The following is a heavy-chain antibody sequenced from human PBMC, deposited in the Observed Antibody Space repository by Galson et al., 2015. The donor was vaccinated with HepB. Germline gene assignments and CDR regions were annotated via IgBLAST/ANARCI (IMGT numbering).Heavy chain of an antibody. CDR1: GGSISSSSYY. D-gene: IGHD3-10*01. CDR3: ARRGGITMVRGALDY. J-gene: IGHJ4*02. CDR2: IYYSGST. V-gene: IGHV4-39*01. Sequence: SETLSLTCTVSGGSISSSSYYWGWIRQPPGKGLEWIGSIYYSGSTYYNPSLKSRVTISVGTSKNQFSLKLSSVTAADTAVYYCARRGGITMVRGALDYWGQGTLVTVSS.